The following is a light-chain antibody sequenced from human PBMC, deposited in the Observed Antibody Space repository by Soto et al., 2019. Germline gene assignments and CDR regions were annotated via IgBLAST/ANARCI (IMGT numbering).Light chain of an antibody. J-gene: IGKJ4*01. V-gene: IGKV3-11*01. CDR3: QQRNNWLGLT. CDR2: DAS. Sequence: EIVLTQSPATLSLSPGERATLSCRASQSVSSYLAWYQQKPGQAPRLLIYDASNRATGIPARFSGSGSGTDFTLTISSLEPEDFAAYYCQQRNNWLGLTFGGGTKVEIK. CDR1: QSVSSY.